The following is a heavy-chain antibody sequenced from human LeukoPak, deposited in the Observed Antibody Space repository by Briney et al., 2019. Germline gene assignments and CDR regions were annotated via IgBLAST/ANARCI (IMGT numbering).Heavy chain of an antibody. CDR2: IYTSGST. V-gene: IGHV4-61*02. J-gene: IGHJ6*03. CDR1: GGSISSGSYY. CDR3: ASHGSYYYMDV. D-gene: IGHD1-26*01. Sequence: PSETLSLTCTVSGGSISSGSYYWSWIRQPAGKGLEWIGRIYTSGSTNYNPSLKSRVTISVDTSKKQFSLKLSSVTAADTAVHYCASHGSYYYMDVWGKGTTVTVSS.